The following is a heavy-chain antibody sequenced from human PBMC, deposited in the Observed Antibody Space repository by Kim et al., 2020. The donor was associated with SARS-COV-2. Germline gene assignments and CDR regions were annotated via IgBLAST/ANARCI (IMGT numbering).Heavy chain of an antibody. J-gene: IGHJ6*02. CDR3: ARAPILFKRTMDG. CDR1: GYAFRSYF. Sequence: ASVKVSCKTSGYAFRSYFIHWVRQAPGQGLEWMGIIDPNGGSTTYPRKAQGRVTMTRDTSTSTVYMELSSLRSEDTAVYYCARAPILFKRTMDGWGQGTT. V-gene: IGHV1-46*01. D-gene: IGHD3-10*01. CDR2: IDPNGGST.